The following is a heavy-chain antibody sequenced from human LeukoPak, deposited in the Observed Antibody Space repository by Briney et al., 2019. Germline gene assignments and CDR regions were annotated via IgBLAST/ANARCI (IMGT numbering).Heavy chain of an antibody. V-gene: IGHV3-30*02. Sequence: GGSLRLSCVASGFTFSSYGMHWVRQAPGKGLEWVAFIRYDGSNKYYADSVKGRFTISRDNSKNTLYLQMNSLRAEDTAVYYCAKAGRWLQSHLDYWGQGTLVTVSS. D-gene: IGHD5-24*01. J-gene: IGHJ4*02. CDR2: IRYDGSNK. CDR3: AKAGRWLQSHLDY. CDR1: GFTFSSYG.